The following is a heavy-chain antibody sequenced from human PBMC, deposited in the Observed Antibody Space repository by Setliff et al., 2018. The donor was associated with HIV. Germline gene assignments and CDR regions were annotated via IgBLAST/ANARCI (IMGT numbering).Heavy chain of an antibody. CDR2: ISAYNGNT. J-gene: IGHJ3*02. CDR3: ARDRGVYCRSTNCYSPVAAFVI. Sequence: ASVKVSCKASGYTLTSYGISWVRQAPGQGLEWMGWISAYNGNTNYAQKVQGRVTMTTDTSTSTAYMGLRSLRSDDTAVYCCARDRGVYCRSTNCYSPVAAFVIWAQGKMVTASS. CDR1: GYTLTSYG. V-gene: IGHV1-18*01. D-gene: IGHD2-2*01.